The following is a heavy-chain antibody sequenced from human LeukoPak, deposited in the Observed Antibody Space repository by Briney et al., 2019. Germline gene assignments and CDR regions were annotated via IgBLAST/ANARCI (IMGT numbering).Heavy chain of an antibody. CDR1: GYSLTTYW. D-gene: IGHD3-10*01. Sequence: GESLKISCKGSGYSLTTYWIGWVRQMPGKGLEWMGLIYPGDSDTRYSPSFRGQVTMSADKSISTAYLQWSSLKASDSAMYYCASGSGPKGAFDIWGQGTKVTASS. CDR3: ASGSGPKGAFDI. V-gene: IGHV5-51*01. J-gene: IGHJ3*02. CDR2: IYPGDSDT.